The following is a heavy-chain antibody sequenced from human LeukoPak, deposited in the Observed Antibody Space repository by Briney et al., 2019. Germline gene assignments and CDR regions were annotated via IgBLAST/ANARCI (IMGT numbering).Heavy chain of an antibody. CDR1: GGSISSYY. CDR2: IYYSGST. Sequence: SETLSLTCTVSGGSISSYYWSWIRQPPGKGLEWIGYIYYSGSTNYNPSLKSRVTISVDTSKNQFSLKLSSVTAADTAVYYCARDHGDVEMATHYGMDVWGQGTTVTVSS. V-gene: IGHV4-59*01. CDR3: ARDHGDVEMATHYGMDV. J-gene: IGHJ6*02. D-gene: IGHD5-24*01.